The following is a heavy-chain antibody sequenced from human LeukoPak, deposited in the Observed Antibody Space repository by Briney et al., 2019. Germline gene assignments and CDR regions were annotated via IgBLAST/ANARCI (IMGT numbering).Heavy chain of an antibody. CDR1: GYTFTSYD. D-gene: IGHD3-22*01. Sequence: ASVKVSCNASGYTFTSYDINWVRQATGQGLEWMGWMNPNSGNTGYAQKFQGRVTMTRNTSISTAYMELSSLRSEDTAVYYCARGRGAGYYDSNGFYYWGQGTLVTVSS. CDR2: MNPNSGNT. J-gene: IGHJ4*02. CDR3: ARGRGAGYYDSNGFYY. V-gene: IGHV1-8*01.